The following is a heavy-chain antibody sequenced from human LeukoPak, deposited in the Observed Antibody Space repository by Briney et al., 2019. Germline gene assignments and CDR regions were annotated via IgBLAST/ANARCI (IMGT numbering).Heavy chain of an antibody. CDR3: ARADSGPSFPPDY. Sequence: GGSLRLSCAASGFTFIRYAMHWVRQAPGKGLEYVSAISSNGDSPYYANSVKGRFTISRDNSKNSLYLQMGSLRAEDMAVYYCARADSGPSFPPDYWGQGTLVTVSS. D-gene: IGHD5-12*01. CDR2: ISSNGDSP. J-gene: IGHJ4*02. V-gene: IGHV3-64*01. CDR1: GFTFIRYA.